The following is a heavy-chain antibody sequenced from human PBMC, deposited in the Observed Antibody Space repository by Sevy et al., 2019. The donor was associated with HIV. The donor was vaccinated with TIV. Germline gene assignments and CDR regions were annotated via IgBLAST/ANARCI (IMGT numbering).Heavy chain of an antibody. CDR3: ARTPDRESAAQKYYDY. J-gene: IGHJ4*02. V-gene: IGHV3-30*04. CDR1: GLTFSSSA. Sequence: GGSLRLSCAASGLTFSSSAMHWVRQAPGKGLEWVAVISYDGSNKYYADSVKGRFTISRDNSKNTLYLQMNNLRADDTAVYYCARTPDRESAAQKYYDYWGQGTLVTVS. D-gene: IGHD2-2*01. CDR2: ISYDGSNK.